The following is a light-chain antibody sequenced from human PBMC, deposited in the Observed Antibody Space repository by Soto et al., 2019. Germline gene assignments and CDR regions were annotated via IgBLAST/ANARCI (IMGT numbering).Light chain of an antibody. CDR2: DVS. J-gene: IGLJ1*01. CDR1: SSDVGGYNY. Sequence: QSALTQPASVPGSPGQSITISCTGTSSDVGGYNYVSWYQQHPGKAPKLMIYDVSNRPSGVSNRFSGSKSGNTASLTISGLQAEDEADYYCSSYTSSLYVFGTGTKVTVL. CDR3: SSYTSSLYV. V-gene: IGLV2-14*01.